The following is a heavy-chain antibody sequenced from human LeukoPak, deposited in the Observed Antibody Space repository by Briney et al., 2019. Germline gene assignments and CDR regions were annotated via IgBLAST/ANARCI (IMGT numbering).Heavy chain of an antibody. CDR1: DVSLCGYY. CDR3: AKVVAHFDY. J-gene: IGHJ4*02. Sequence: PSETVSLTCAVYDVSLCGYYWTWMPDPPGKAGVWIGEIDNCGNTNYNPSPKSRITISVDTSKDQFSLNHSSVTAADTAVYYCAKVVAHFDYWGQGTLVTVSS. D-gene: IGHD2-15*01. V-gene: IGHV4-34*01. CDR2: IDNCGNT.